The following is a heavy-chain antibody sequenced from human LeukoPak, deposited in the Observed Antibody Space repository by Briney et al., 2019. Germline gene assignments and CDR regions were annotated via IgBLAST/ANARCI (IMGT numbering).Heavy chain of an antibody. CDR3: AKSPCGGGSCYSGYFDD. CDR1: GFTFSSYA. V-gene: IGHV3-23*01. CDR2: ISGSGGST. J-gene: IGHJ4*02. Sequence: GGSLRLSCAASGFTFSSYAMNWVRQAPGKGLEWVSIISGSGGSTYYADSVKGRFTISRDSSTNTLYLQMNSLRAEDTAIYYCAKSPCGGGSCYSGYFDDWGQGTLVTVSS. D-gene: IGHD2-15*01.